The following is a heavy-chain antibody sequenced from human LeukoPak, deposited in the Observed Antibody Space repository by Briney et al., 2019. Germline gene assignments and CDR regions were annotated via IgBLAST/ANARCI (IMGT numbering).Heavy chain of an antibody. CDR3: ARAYCSGGSCYLVDY. J-gene: IGHJ4*02. V-gene: IGHV4-4*02. CDR1: VGSLSSSNW. CDR2: TYHSGST. D-gene: IGHD2-15*01. Sequence: SETLSLTCAVSVGSLSSSNWWSWVRQPPGKGLEWIGETYHSGSTNYNPSLKSRVTISVDKSKNQFTLKLSSVTAADTAVYYCARAYCSGGSCYLVDYWGQETLVTVSS.